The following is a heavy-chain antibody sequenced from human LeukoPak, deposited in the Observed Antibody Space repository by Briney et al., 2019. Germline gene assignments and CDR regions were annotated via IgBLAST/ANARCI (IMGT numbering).Heavy chain of an antibody. CDR2: IYYRGCT. Sequence: SETLSLTCTVSGGSLSSGGYYWRWLRQHPGTGLEWVGYIYYRGCTYYNPSLKSRVTISVNTSKNQFSLKLSSVPAADTAVYYCAGGSVGAFDIWGQGTMVTVSS. V-gene: IGHV4-31*03. D-gene: IGHD4-23*01. CDR3: AGGSVGAFDI. CDR1: GGSLSSGGYY. J-gene: IGHJ3*02.